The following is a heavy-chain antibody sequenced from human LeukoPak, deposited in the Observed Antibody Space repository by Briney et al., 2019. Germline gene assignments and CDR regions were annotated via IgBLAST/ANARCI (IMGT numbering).Heavy chain of an antibody. Sequence: GGSLRLSCAASGFTFSSYDMHWVRQATGKGLEWVSAIGTAGDTYYPGSVKGRFTISRENAKNSLYLQMNSLRAEDTAVYYCARVPLRSSGADYWGQGTLVTVSS. V-gene: IGHV3-13*01. CDR1: GFTFSSYD. D-gene: IGHD6-19*01. J-gene: IGHJ4*02. CDR3: ARVPLRSSGADY. CDR2: IGTAGDT.